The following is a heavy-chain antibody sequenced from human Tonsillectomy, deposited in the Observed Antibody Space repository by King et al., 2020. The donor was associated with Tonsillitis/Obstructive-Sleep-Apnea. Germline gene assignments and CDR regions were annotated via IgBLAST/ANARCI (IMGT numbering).Heavy chain of an antibody. J-gene: IGHJ3*02. V-gene: IGHV3-23*04. D-gene: IGHD3-16*02. CDR3: AKDFPSDYDYIWGSYRHDAFDI. CDR2: ISGSGGST. Sequence: EVQLVESGGGLVQPGGSLRLSCAASGFTFSSYAMSWVRQAPGKGLEWVSAISGSGGSTYYADSVKGRFTISRDNSKNTLYLQMNSLRAEDTAVYYCAKDFPSDYDYIWGSYRHDAFDIWGQGTMVTVSS. CDR1: GFTFSSYA.